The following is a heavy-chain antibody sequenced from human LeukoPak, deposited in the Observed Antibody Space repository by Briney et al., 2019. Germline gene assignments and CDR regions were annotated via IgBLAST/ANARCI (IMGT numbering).Heavy chain of an antibody. CDR3: AREGFYDSSGYYPDY. CDR1: VYTFTIYG. CDR2: ISAYNGNT. J-gene: IGHJ4*02. V-gene: IGHV1-18*01. D-gene: IGHD3-22*01. Sequence: ASVKVSFKSSVYTFTIYGISWVRQAPGQGLEWMGWISAYNGNTNYAQKLQGRVTMTTDTSTSTAYMELRSLRSDDTAVYYCAREGFYDSSGYYPDYWGQGTLVTVSS.